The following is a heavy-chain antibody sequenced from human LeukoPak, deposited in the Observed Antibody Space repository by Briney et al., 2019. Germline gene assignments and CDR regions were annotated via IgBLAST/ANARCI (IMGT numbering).Heavy chain of an antibody. J-gene: IGHJ3*02. CDR2: IIPILGIA. V-gene: IGHV1-69*04. Sequence: SVKVSCKASGGTFSSYAISWVRQAPGQGLEWMGRIIPILGIANYAQKFQGRVTITADKSTSTAYMELSSLRSEDTAVYYCARDHVLLWFGDTDAFDIWGQGTMVTVSS. CDR1: GGTFSSYA. D-gene: IGHD3-10*01. CDR3: ARDHVLLWFGDTDAFDI.